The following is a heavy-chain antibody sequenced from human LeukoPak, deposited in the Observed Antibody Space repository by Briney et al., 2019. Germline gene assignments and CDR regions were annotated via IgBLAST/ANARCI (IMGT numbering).Heavy chain of an antibody. V-gene: IGHV3-15*01. CDR2: IKSKADGGRA. J-gene: IGHJ4*02. CDR1: GFSFTDAW. Sequence: GGSLRLSCAASGFSFTDAWMSWVRQAPGRGLEWVGRIKSKADGGRAEYAATVKGRFFISRDDAKSTLYVQMNRLRTEDTAVYYCTTEKDLYYYDSSGYSHGGQGSLVTVSS. CDR3: TTEKDLYYYDSSGYSH. D-gene: IGHD3-22*01.